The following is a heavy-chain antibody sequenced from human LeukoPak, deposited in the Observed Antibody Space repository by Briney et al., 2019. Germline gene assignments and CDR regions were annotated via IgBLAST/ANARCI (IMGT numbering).Heavy chain of an antibody. J-gene: IGHJ5*02. V-gene: IGHV1-18*01. D-gene: IGHD3-3*01. CDR3: AREGRYDFWSGYSNWFDP. CDR1: GYTFTSYG. CDR2: ISAYNGNT. Sequence: ASVKASCKASGYTFTSYGISWVRQAPGQGLERMGWISAYNGNTNYAQKLQGRVTMTTDTSTSTAYMELRSLRSDDTAVYYCAREGRYDFWSGYSNWFDPWGQGTLVTVSS.